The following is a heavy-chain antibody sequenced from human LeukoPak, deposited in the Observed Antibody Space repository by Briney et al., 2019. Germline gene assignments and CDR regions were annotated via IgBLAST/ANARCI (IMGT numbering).Heavy chain of an antibody. J-gene: IGHJ4*02. D-gene: IGHD2-2*01. Sequence: PSETLSLTCAVYGESFSGYYWSWIRQPPGKGLEWIGEISHSGSANYNPSLKSRVTILVDTSKNQFSLKLSSVTAADTAVYYCARRSSTLDYWGQGTLVTVSS. CDR1: GESFSGYY. CDR2: ISHSGSA. V-gene: IGHV4-34*01. CDR3: ARRSSTLDY.